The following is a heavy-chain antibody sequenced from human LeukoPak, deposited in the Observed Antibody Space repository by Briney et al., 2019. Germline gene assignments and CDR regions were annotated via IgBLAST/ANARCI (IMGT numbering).Heavy chain of an antibody. Sequence: GGSLRLSCAASGFTVSSNYMSWVRQAPGKGLEWVSVIYSGGSTYYADSVKGRFTISRDNSKNTLYLQMNSLRAEDTAVYYCARVNDYVWGRSFDYWGQGTLVTVSS. V-gene: IGHV3-53*01. D-gene: IGHD3-16*01. CDR2: IYSGGST. CDR1: GFTVSSNY. J-gene: IGHJ4*02. CDR3: ARVNDYVWGRSFDY.